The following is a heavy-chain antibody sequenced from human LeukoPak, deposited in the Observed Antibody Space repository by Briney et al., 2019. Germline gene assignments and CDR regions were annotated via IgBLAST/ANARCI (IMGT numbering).Heavy chain of an antibody. CDR2: VHHDGRT. CDR1: GGCFRGHY. V-gene: IGHV4-34*01. Sequence: SDPLSLPCAVSGGCFRGHYWRGLRQSPGKGLEWLDEVHHDGRTKYRPSLQNRISIFLDTSKNEVSLRLTHVAAADTAMYFCARDPVPYDYGDTVNAYDVWGQGTMVIVSS. CDR3: ARDPVPYDYGDTVNAYDV. D-gene: IGHD4-17*01. J-gene: IGHJ3*01.